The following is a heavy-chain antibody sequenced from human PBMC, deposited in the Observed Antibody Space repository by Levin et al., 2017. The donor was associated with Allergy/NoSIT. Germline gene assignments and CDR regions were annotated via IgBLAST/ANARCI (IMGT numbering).Heavy chain of an antibody. CDR2: MNPNSGNT. Sequence: PEASVKVSCKASGYTFTSYDINWVRQATGQGLEWMGWMNPNSGNTGYAQKFQGRVTMTRNTSISTAYMELSSLRSEDTAVYYCARVPRIAARRRFDYWGQGTLVTVSS. CDR1: GYTFTSYD. V-gene: IGHV1-8*01. J-gene: IGHJ4*02. CDR3: ARVPRIAARRRFDY. D-gene: IGHD6-6*01.